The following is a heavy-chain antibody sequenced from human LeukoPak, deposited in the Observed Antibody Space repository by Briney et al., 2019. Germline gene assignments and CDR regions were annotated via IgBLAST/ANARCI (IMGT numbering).Heavy chain of an antibody. CDR2: INASNGNT. D-gene: IGHD2-15*01. CDR3: ARDPCSGGTCYSDWFDP. Sequence: ASVKVSCKASGYTFTSYAMHWVRQAPGQRLEWMGWINASNGNTKFSQKFQGRVTITRDTSASTAYMELSSLRSEDTAVYYCARDPCSGGTCYSDWFDPWGQGTLVTVSS. V-gene: IGHV1-3*01. J-gene: IGHJ5*02. CDR1: GYTFTSYA.